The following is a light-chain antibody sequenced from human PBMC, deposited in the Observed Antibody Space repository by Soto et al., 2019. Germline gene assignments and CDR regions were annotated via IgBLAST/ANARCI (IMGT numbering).Light chain of an antibody. Sequence: QSALTQPASVSGSPGQSITISCTATRSDVGRYNLVSWYQQHPGKAPKLMIYEGSKRPSGVSNRFSGSKSGNTAPLTISGLQAEDEADYYCCSHAGSSFAVFGGGTQLTVL. V-gene: IGLV2-23*01. J-gene: IGLJ7*01. CDR2: EGS. CDR3: CSHAGSSFAV. CDR1: RSDVGRYNL.